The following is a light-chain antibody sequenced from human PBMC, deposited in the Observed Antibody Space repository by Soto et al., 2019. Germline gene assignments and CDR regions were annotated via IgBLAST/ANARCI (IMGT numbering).Light chain of an antibody. J-gene: IGKJ4*01. CDR1: QTISSW. Sequence: DIQMTQSPSTLSGSVGDRVTITCRASQTISSWLAGYQQKPGKAPKLLINKASTLKSGVTSRFSGSGSGTEFTLTISSLQPEDFATYYCQQLNSYPLTFGGGTKVDIK. V-gene: IGKV1-5*03. CDR2: KAS. CDR3: QQLNSYPLT.